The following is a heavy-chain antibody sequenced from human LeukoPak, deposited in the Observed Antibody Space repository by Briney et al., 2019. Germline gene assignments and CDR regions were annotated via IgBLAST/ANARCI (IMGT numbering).Heavy chain of an antibody. CDR1: GGSISSGDYY. J-gene: IGHJ2*01. D-gene: IGHD6-13*01. CDR2: IYHSGST. Sequence: PSQTLSLTCTVSGGSISSGDYYWSWIRQPPGKGLEWIGYIYHSGSTYYNPSLKSRVTISVDRSKNQFSLKLSSVTAADTAVYYCARGRKGGYSSSWLYWYFDLWGRGTLVTVSS. V-gene: IGHV4-30-2*01. CDR3: ARGRKGGYSSSWLYWYFDL.